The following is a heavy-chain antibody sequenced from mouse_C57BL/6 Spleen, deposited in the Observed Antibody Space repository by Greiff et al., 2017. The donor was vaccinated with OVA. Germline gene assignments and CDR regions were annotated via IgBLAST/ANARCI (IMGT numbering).Heavy chain of an antibody. CDR2: IYPRSGNT. CDR3: ARKQGQGFAD. CDR1: GYTFTSYG. D-gene: IGHD3-3*01. Sequence: VQVVESGAELARPGASVKLSCKASGYTFTSYGISWVKQRTGQGLEWIGEIYPRSGNTYYNEKFKGKATLTADKSSSTAYMELRSLTSEDSAVYFCARKQGQGFADWGQGTLVTVSA. J-gene: IGHJ3*01. V-gene: IGHV1-81*01.